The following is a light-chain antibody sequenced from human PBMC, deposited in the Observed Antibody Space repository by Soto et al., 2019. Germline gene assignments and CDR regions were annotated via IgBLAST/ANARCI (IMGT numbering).Light chain of an antibody. CDR2: FTS. J-gene: IGKJ1*01. V-gene: IGKV1-39*01. CDR3: PQKYSIPPT. Sequence: DIQMTQSPSSLSASIGDRITITCRASQTISKYSNWYQQKPGKAPELLIYFTSSLQSGVPSRFSGSGSGTDFTLAINSMKPEDFATYYCPQKYSIPPTFGQGTKVE. CDR1: QTISKY.